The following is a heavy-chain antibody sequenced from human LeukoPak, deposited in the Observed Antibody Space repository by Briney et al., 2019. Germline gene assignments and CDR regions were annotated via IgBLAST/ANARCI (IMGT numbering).Heavy chain of an antibody. Sequence: PSETLSLTCTVSGGSISSYYWSWIRQPPGKGLEWIGYIYYSGSTNYNPSLKSRVTISVDTSKNQFSLKLSSVTAADTAVYYCAREERYYDSSGYPDPGAFDIWGQGTMVTVSS. CDR1: GGSISSYY. V-gene: IGHV4-59*01. J-gene: IGHJ3*02. D-gene: IGHD3-22*01. CDR3: AREERYYDSSGYPDPGAFDI. CDR2: IYYSGST.